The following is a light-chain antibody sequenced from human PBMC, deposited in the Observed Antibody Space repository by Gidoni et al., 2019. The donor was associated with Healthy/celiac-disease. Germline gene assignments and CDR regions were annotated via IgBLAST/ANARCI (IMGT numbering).Light chain of an antibody. CDR3: HQYGSSLIT. CDR1: QSVRSSY. J-gene: IGKJ5*01. CDR2: GAS. V-gene: IGKV3-20*01. Sequence: EIVLTQSPGTLALSPGERATLSCRASQSVRSSYLAWYQQKPGQPPSLLIYGASSRATGIPDTFSGSGSGTDFTLTISRLEPEDFAVYYCHQYGSSLITFGQGTRLEIK.